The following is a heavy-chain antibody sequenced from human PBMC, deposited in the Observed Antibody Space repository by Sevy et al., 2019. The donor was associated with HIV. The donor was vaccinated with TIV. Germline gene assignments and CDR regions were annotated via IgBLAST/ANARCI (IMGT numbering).Heavy chain of an antibody. D-gene: IGHD2-2*02. J-gene: IGHJ4*02. V-gene: IGHV5-51*01. CDR3: ARHDPVGYCSSTSCYSGDY. CDR1: GYSFTSYW. Sequence: GESLKISCKGSGYSFTSYWIDWVRQMPGKGLEWMGIIYPGDSDTRYSPSFQGQVTISADKSISTAYLQWSSLKASDTAMYYCARHDPVGYCSSTSCYSGDYWGQGTLVTVSS. CDR2: IYPGDSDT.